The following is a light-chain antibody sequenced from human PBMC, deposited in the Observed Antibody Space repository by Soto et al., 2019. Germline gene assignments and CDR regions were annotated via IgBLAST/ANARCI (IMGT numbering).Light chain of an antibody. CDR1: SSNIGAGYD. CDR2: GNS. CDR3: QSYDSRLSVV. J-gene: IGLJ3*02. V-gene: IGLV1-40*01. Sequence: QAVVTQPPSVSGAPGQRVTISCTGSSSNIGAGYDVHWYQKLPGTAPKLLIYGNSNRPSGVPDRFSGSKSGTSASLAITGLQAEDEADYYCQSYDSRLSVVCGGGPKLTVL.